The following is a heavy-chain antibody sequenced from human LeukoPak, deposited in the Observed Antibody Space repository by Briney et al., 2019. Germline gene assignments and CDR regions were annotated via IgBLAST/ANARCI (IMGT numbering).Heavy chain of an antibody. Sequence: PSETLSLTCTVSGGSISSYYWSWIRQPPGKGLEWIGSIYYSGSTYYNPSLKSRVTISVDTSKNQFSLKLSSGTAADTAVYYCASQIRITRVRGVINWFDPWGQRTLVTVSS. CDR3: ASQIRITRVRGVINWFDP. CDR2: IYYSGST. V-gene: IGHV4-59*05. J-gene: IGHJ5*02. CDR1: GGSISSYY. D-gene: IGHD3-10*01.